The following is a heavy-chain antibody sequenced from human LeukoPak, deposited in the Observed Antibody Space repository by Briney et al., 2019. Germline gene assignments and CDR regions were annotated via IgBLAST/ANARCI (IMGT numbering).Heavy chain of an antibody. Sequence: SETLSLTCTVSGVSISSSSYYWGWIRQPPGKGLEWIGSIYYSGSTYYNPSLKSRVTISVDTSKNQFSLKLSSVTAADTAVYYCARGPWFGREVPGGWFDPWGQGTLVTVSS. CDR1: GVSISSSSYY. CDR2: IYYSGST. D-gene: IGHD3-10*01. V-gene: IGHV4-39*07. J-gene: IGHJ5*02. CDR3: ARGPWFGREVPGGWFDP.